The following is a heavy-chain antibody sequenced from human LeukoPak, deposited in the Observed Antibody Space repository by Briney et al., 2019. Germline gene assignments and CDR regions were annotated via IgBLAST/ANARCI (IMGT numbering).Heavy chain of an antibody. CDR1: GYTFTSYD. D-gene: IGHD4-17*01. V-gene: IGHV1-8*01. CDR2: MNPNSGNT. Sequence: ASVKVSCKASGYTFTSYDINWVRQATGQGLEWMGWMNPNSGNTGYAQKFQGRVTMTRNTSISTAYMELSSLRSEDTAVYYCARGNWGFYYGDCLNGMDVWGQGTTVTVSS. CDR3: ARGNWGFYYGDCLNGMDV. J-gene: IGHJ6*02.